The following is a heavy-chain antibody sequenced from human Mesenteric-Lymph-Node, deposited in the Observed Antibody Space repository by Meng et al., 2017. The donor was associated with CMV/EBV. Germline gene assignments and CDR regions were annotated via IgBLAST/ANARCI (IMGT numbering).Heavy chain of an antibody. J-gene: IGHJ3*01. V-gene: IGHV4-59*01. D-gene: IGHD4-23*01. Sequence: GSLRLSCTVSGGGISAYYWSWLRQPPGKGLEWIGYIYYTGRTSYSPSLGSRVTMSEDTSKNQVFLRLTSVTPADTAVYFCASGGPRHEAFDVWGQGTTVTVSS. CDR3: ASGGPRHEAFDV. CDR1: GGGISAYY. CDR2: IYYTGRT.